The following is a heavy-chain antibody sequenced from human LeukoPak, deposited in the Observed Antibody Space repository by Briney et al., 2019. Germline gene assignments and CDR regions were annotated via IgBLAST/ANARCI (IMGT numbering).Heavy chain of an antibody. CDR3: TRVTPGGLCDY. J-gene: IGHJ4*02. CDR1: GGSINTYY. CDR2: IHNSGST. Sequence: SETLSLTCTVSGGSINTYYWSWIRQPPGKGLEWIVYIHNSGSTNCNPSLKSRVTISIDTSKNQFSLKLTSVTVADTAVYYCTRVTPGGLCDYWGQGAQVTVSS. V-gene: IGHV4-4*08. D-gene: IGHD2-15*01.